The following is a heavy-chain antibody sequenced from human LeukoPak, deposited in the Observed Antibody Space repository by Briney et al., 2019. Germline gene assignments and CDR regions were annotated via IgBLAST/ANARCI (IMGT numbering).Heavy chain of an antibody. Sequence: DPGGSLRLSCAASGFTLSSYEINWVRQAPGKGLEWVSYISSSGSTIYYADPVKGRFTISRDNAKNSLYLQMNSLRAEDTAVYYCARDPGYCTNGVRYTEYYFDYWGQGTLVTVSS. CDR3: ARDPGYCTNGVRYTEYYFDY. CDR2: ISSSGSTI. J-gene: IGHJ4*02. D-gene: IGHD2-8*01. CDR1: GFTLSSYE. V-gene: IGHV3-48*03.